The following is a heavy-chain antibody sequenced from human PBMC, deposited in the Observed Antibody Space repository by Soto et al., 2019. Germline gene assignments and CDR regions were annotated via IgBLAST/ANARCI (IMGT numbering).Heavy chain of an antibody. J-gene: IGHJ4*02. CDR2: IDGVGTVI. Sequence: EVHLVESGGDLVQPGGSLRLSCAASGFTFSYYWMHWARQAPGKGLVWLSSIDGVGTVIPHADSVKGRFTVSRDNAKNTLYRQMNILRAEDTAVYYCVREVCSGGLCKVFDYWGQGTPVTVS. V-gene: IGHV3-74*01. D-gene: IGHD2-15*01. CDR3: VREVCSGGLCKVFDY. CDR1: GFTFSYYW.